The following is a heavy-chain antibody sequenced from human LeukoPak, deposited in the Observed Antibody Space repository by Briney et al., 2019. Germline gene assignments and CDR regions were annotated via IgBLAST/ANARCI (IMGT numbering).Heavy chain of an antibody. Sequence: GASVKVSCKASGYTFTGYYIHWVRQAPGQGREWLGIINPNTGGTIYAQKFQGRVTMTRDTSTSTVYMELSSLRSEDTAVYYCAREWPNTYRFDPWGQGTLVTVSS. V-gene: IGHV1-46*01. CDR3: AREWPNTYRFDP. CDR2: INPNTGGT. D-gene: IGHD1/OR15-1a*01. CDR1: GYTFTGYY. J-gene: IGHJ5*02.